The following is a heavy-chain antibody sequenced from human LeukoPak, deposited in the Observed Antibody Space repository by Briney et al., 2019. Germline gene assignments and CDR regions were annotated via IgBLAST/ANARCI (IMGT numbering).Heavy chain of an antibody. V-gene: IGHV3-30-3*01. CDR3: ARAPLYSSSWYGDY. CDR2: ISYDGSNK. J-gene: IGHJ4*02. Sequence: GRSLRLSCAASGFTFSSYAMHWVRQAPGKGLEWVAVISYDGSNKYYADSVKGRFTISRDNSKNTLYLQMNSLRAEDTAVYYCARAPLYSSSWYGDYWGQGTLVTVSS. CDR1: GFTFSSYA. D-gene: IGHD6-13*01.